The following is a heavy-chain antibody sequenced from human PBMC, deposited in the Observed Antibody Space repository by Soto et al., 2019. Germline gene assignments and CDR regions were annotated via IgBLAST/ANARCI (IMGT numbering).Heavy chain of an antibody. V-gene: IGHV5-51*01. J-gene: IGHJ3*02. Sequence: GESLKISCKGSGYSFTSYWIGWVRQMPGKGQEWMGIIYPGDSDTRYSPSFQGQVTISADKSISTAYLQWSSLKASDTAMYYCARFSRPQWLVGSRDAFDIWGQGTMVTVSS. CDR1: GYSFTSYW. D-gene: IGHD6-19*01. CDR3: ARFSRPQWLVGSRDAFDI. CDR2: IYPGDSDT.